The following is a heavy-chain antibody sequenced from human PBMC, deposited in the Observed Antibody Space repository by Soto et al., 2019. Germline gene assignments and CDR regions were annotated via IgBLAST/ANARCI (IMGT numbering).Heavy chain of an antibody. Sequence: QVQLVESGGGVVQPGRSLRLSCAASGFTLSDFAMHWVRQAPGKGLEWVALISNDGGSEHYGASVKGRFTISRDNSKHMVYLEMTSLRVNATAGFFCASAVPGMDFSGPRTTVTLSS. J-gene: IGHJ6*02. CDR2: ISNDGGSE. V-gene: IGHV3-30-3*01. CDR1: GFTLSDFA. CDR3: ASAVPGMDF.